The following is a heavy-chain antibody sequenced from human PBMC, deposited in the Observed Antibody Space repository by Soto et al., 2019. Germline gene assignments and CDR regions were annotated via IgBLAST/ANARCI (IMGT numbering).Heavy chain of an antibody. CDR1: GGSFSGYY. CDR2: INHSGST. CDR3: ARAFGDGYNDY. V-gene: IGHV4-34*01. D-gene: IGHD5-12*01. Sequence: SETLTLTCAVYGGSFSGYYWSWIRQPPGKGLEWIGEINHSGSTNYNPSLKSRVTISVDTSKNQFSLKLSSVTAADTAVYYCARAFGDGYNDYWGQGTLVTVSS. J-gene: IGHJ4*02.